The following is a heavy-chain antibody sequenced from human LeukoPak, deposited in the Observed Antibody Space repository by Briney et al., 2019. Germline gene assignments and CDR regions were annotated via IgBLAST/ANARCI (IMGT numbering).Heavy chain of an antibody. D-gene: IGHD3-3*01. CDR1: GFTFSSYA. Sequence: GGSLRVSCAASGFTFSSYAMHWVRQAPGKGLEYVSAINSNGGSTYYANSVKGRFTISRDNSKNTLYLQMGSLRAEDMAVYYCARGGFFGVVIPYYFDYWGQGTLVTVSS. CDR2: INSNGGST. J-gene: IGHJ4*02. V-gene: IGHV3-64*01. CDR3: ARGGFFGVVIPYYFDY.